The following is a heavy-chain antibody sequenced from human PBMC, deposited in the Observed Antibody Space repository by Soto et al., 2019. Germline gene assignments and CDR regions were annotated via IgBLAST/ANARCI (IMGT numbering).Heavy chain of an antibody. CDR1: GYTFTSYA. CDR2: INAGNGNT. CDR3: ARGWLQLHYYYGMDV. Sequence: QVQLVQPGAEVKKPGASVKVSCKASGYTFTSYAMHWVRQAPGQRLEWMGWINAGNGNTKYSQKFQGRVTITRDTSASTAYMELSSLRSEDTAVYYCARGWLQLHYYYGMDVWGQGTTVTVSS. J-gene: IGHJ6*02. V-gene: IGHV1-3*01. D-gene: IGHD5-12*01.